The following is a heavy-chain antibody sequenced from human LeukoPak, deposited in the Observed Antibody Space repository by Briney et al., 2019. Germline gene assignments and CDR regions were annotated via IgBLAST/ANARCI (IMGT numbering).Heavy chain of an antibody. CDR3: ASTRHATVTSFDY. CDR1: GYTFTSYD. J-gene: IGHJ4*02. CDR2: MNPNSGNT. Sequence: ASVKASCKASGYTFTSYDINWVRQATGQGLEWMGWMNPNSGNTGYAQKFQGRVTMTRNTSISTAYMELSSLRSEDTAVYYCASTRHATVTSFDYWGQGTLVTVSS. V-gene: IGHV1-8*01. D-gene: IGHD4-17*01.